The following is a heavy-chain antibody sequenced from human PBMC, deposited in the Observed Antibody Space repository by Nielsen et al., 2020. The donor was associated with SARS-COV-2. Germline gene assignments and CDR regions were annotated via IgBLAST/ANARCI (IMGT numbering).Heavy chain of an antibody. Sequence: SETLSLTCTVSGGSISSSSYYWGWIRQPPGKGLEWIGSIYYSGGTYYNPSLKSRVTISVDTSKNQFSLKLSSVTAADTAVYYCARDRGFGDRFDYWGQGTLVTVSS. D-gene: IGHD3-10*01. V-gene: IGHV4-39*07. CDR2: IYYSGGT. J-gene: IGHJ4*02. CDR1: GGSISSSSYY. CDR3: ARDRGFGDRFDY.